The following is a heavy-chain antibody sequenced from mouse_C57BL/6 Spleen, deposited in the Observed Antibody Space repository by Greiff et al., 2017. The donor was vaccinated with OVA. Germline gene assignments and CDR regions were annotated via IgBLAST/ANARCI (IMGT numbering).Heavy chain of an antibody. J-gene: IGHJ2*01. V-gene: IGHV1-69*01. CDR3: ARPSYGSRRGYFDY. CDR1: GYTFTSYW. CDR2: IDPSDSYT. Sequence: VQLQQPGAELVMPGASVKLSCKASGYTFTSYWMHWVKQRPGQGLEWIGEIDPSDSYTNYNQKFKGKSTLTVDKSSSTAYMQLSSLTSEASAVYYCARPSYGSRRGYFDYWGQGTTLTVSS. D-gene: IGHD1-1*01.